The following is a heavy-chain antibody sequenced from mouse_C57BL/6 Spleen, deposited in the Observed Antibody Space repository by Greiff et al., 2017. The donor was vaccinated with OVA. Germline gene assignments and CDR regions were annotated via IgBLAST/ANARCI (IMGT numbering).Heavy chain of an antibody. J-gene: IGHJ3*01. CDR2: IYPGSGST. Sequence: QVQLQQPGAELVKPGASVKMSCKASGYTFTSYWITWVKQRPGQGLEWIGDIYPGSGSTNYNEKFKSKATLTVDTSYSTAYMQLSSLTSEDSAFCYSARLAIWDEGWFAYWGQGALVTVSA. D-gene: IGHD4-1*01. CDR3: ARLAIWDEGWFAY. CDR1: GYTFTSYW. V-gene: IGHV1-55*01.